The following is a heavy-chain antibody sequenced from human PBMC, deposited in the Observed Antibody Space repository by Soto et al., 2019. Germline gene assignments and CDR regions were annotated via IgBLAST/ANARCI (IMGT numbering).Heavy chain of an antibody. CDR3: ARSQGSSTSLEIYYYYYYGMDV. Sequence: HVQLVQSGAEVKKPGSSGKVSCKASGGTFSIYAISWVRQAPGQGLEWMGGIIPISDTTNYAQKFQGRVTITADESTSTAYMELSSLRSEDTAVYYCARSQGSSTSLEIYYYYYYGMDVWGQGTTVTVSS. D-gene: IGHD2-2*01. CDR2: IIPISDTT. J-gene: IGHJ6*02. V-gene: IGHV1-69*01. CDR1: GGTFSIYA.